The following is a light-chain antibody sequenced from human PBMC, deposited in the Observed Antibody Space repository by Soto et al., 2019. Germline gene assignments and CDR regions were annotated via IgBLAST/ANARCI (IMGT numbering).Light chain of an antibody. CDR1: SSDVGAYNY. CDR3: NSYTTSSTVI. CDR2: EVN. V-gene: IGLV2-14*01. Sequence: QSVLTQPASVSGSPGQSIAISCTGTSSDVGAYNYVSWYQQHPGKAPKLMIYEVNKRPSGVSYRFSGSKSGNTASLTISGLQAEDEADYYCNSYTTSSTVIFGGGTKLTVL. J-gene: IGLJ2*01.